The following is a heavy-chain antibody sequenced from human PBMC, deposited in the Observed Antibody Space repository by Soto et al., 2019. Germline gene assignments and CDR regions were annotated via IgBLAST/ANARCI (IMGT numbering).Heavy chain of an antibody. CDR2: ISYDGNNK. Sequence: QVQLVESGGGVVQPGRSLRLSCVASGFTFSYYAMHWVRQAPGKGLEWVALISYDGNNKYYTDSVKGRSTISRDNSKNTLYLRLSSLRAEDTAVYRCARVLYLCGGDCEFSAFDIWGHGPMVPVSS. CDR1: GFTFSYYA. D-gene: IGHD2-21*02. V-gene: IGHV3-30-3*01. J-gene: IGHJ3*02. CDR3: ARVLYLCGGDCEFSAFDI.